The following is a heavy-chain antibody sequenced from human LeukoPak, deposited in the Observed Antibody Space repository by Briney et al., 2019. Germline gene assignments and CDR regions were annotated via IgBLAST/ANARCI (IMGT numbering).Heavy chain of an antibody. D-gene: IGHD2-2*01. J-gene: IGHJ3*02. V-gene: IGHV3-15*01. CDR3: TTGTTDIVVVPAAPSAFDI. Sequence: GGSLRLSCAASGFTFSNAWMSWVRQAPGKGLDGVGRIKSTTDGGTTDYAAPVKGRFTISRDDSKNTLYLQMNSLKTEDTAVYYCTTGTTDIVVVPAAPSAFDIWGQGTMVTVSS. CDR2: IKSTTDGGTT. CDR1: GFTFSNAW.